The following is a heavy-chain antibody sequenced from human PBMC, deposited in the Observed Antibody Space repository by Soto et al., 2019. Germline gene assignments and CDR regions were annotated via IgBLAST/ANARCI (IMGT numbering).Heavy chain of an antibody. D-gene: IGHD2-21*01. CDR2: ISFDGSNE. CDR1: GFTFSDYA. Sequence: QVQLVEFGGGVVQPGRCLRLSYAAPGFTFSDYAMHWVRQAPGKGLEWVAIISFDGSNEHYADSVQGRFTISRDNSENPIYVRMNGLRADGRAVNYCARAAATVIFYSVMDVWGQGTTVTVS. V-gene: IGHV3-30-3*01. J-gene: IGHJ6*02. CDR3: ARAAATVIFYSVMDV.